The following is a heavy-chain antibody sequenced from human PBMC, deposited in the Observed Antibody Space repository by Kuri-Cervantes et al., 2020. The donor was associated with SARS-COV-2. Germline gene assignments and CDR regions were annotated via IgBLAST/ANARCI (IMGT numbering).Heavy chain of an antibody. CDR3: ASGSQFFRVWVY. J-gene: IGHJ4*02. D-gene: IGHD3-16*01. CDR2: IYYSGST. V-gene: IGHV4-61*05. Sequence: SETLSLTCTVSGGSINSSSYYWGWIRQPPGKGLEWIGYIYYSGSTNYNPSLKSRVTISVDTSKNQFSLKLSSVTAADTAVYYCASGSQFFRVWVYWGQGTLVTVSS. CDR1: GGSINSSSYY.